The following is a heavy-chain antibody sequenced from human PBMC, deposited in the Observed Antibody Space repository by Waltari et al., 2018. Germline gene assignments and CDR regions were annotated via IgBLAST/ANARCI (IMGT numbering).Heavy chain of an antibody. CDR3: ARVAGGRDGYTSPYDY. CDR1: GGTFSSYA. J-gene: IGHJ4*02. CDR2: IIPILGIA. D-gene: IGHD5-12*01. Sequence: QVQLVQSGAEVKKPGSSVKVSCKASGGTFSSYAISWVRQAPGQGLEWMGRIIPILGIANYAPKVQGRVTITADKSTSTAYMELSSLRSEDTAVYYCARVAGGRDGYTSPYDYWGQGTLVTVSS. V-gene: IGHV1-69*09.